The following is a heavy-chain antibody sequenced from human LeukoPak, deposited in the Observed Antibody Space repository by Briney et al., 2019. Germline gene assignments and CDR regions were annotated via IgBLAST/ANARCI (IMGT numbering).Heavy chain of an antibody. D-gene: IGHD3-3*01. CDR3: ARTEYYDFWSGYYDAFDI. CDR1: GGSISSGGYY. Sequence: KASETLSLTCTVSGGSISSGGYYWSWIRQPAGKGLEWIGRIYTSGSTNYNPSLKSRVTISVDTSKNQFSLKLSSVTAADTAVYYCARTEYYDFWSGYYDAFDIWGQGTMVTVSS. J-gene: IGHJ3*02. CDR2: IYTSGST. V-gene: IGHV4-61*02.